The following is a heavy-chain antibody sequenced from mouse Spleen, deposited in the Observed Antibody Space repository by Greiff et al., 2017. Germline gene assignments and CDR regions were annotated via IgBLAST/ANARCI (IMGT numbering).Heavy chain of an antibody. CDR2: INYDGSST. V-gene: IGHV5-16*01. Sequence: EVQLVESEGGLVQPGSSMKLSCTASGFTFSDYYMAWVRQVPEKGLEWVANINYDGSSTYYLDSLKSRFIISRDNAKNILYLQMSSLKSEDTATYYCAREGLGSYFDYWGQGTTLTVSS. D-gene: IGHD3-3*01. CDR1: GFTFSDYY. J-gene: IGHJ2*01. CDR3: AREGLGSYFDY.